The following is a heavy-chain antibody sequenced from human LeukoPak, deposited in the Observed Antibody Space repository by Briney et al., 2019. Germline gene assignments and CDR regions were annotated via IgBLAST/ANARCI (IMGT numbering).Heavy chain of an antibody. CDR2: IYTSGST. D-gene: IGHD3-3*01. Sequence: SETLSLTCTVSGGSISSYYWSWIRQPAGKGLEWIGRIYTSGSTNYNPSLKSRVTMSVDTSKNQFSLKLSSVTAADTAVYYCARLLYDFWSGYYTGTDYYYMDVWGKGTTVTVSS. CDR3: ARLLYDFWSGYYTGTDYYYMDV. V-gene: IGHV4-4*07. J-gene: IGHJ6*03. CDR1: GGSISSYY.